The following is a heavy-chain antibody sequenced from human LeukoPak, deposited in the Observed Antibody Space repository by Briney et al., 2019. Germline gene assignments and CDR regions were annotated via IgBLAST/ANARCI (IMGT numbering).Heavy chain of an antibody. CDR2: VYYGGST. V-gene: IGHV4-39*01. CDR1: GESISSSSYY. CDR3: SGWEAIDY. Sequence: PSETLSLTCTVSGESISSSSYYRGWIRQPPGKGLEWIGSVYYGGSTYYNPSLKSRVTISVDTSKNQFSLKLSSVTAADTAVYYCSGWEAIDYWGQGTLVTVSS. J-gene: IGHJ4*02. D-gene: IGHD6-19*01.